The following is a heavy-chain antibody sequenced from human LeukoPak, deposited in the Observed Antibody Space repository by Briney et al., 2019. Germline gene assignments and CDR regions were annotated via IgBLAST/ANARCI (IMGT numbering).Heavy chain of an antibody. CDR3: AARGSHDYVDY. J-gene: IGHJ4*02. CDR1: GFTFSDYY. V-gene: IGHV3-11*03. Sequence: GGSLRLSCAASGFTFSDYYMSWIRQAPGKGLEWVSYISSSGSYTNYADSVKGRFTISRDNAKNSLYLQMNSLRAEDTAVYYCAARGSHDYVDYWGQGTLVTVSS. CDR2: ISSSGSYT.